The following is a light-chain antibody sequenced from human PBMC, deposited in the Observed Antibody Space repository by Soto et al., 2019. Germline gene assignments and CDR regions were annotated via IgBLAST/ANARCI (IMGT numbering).Light chain of an antibody. J-gene: IGLJ1*01. V-gene: IGLV2-11*01. CDR1: SSDVGVYNY. Sequence: QSVLTQPRSVSGSPGQSVTISCTGTSSDVGVYNYVSWYQQHPGKAPKLMIYDVTKRPSGVPDRFSGSKSANTASLTISGLQAEAEADYYCCSYAGSYTLVFGNGTKVTV. CDR2: DVT. CDR3: CSYAGSYTLV.